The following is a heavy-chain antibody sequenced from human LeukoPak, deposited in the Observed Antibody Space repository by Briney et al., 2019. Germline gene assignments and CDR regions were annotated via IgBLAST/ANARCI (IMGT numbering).Heavy chain of an antibody. CDR1: GFTFDDYA. D-gene: IGHD1-1*01. Sequence: GGSLRLSCTASGFTFDDYAMHWVRQPPGKGLEWVSGIDWRGNSLAYADSVKGRFTISRDNAENSLYLQMNNLRPGDTALYYCSKTSSRGFRTGADFWGQGTLVTVPS. CDR3: SKTSSRGFRTGADF. CDR2: IDWRGNSL. J-gene: IGHJ4*02. V-gene: IGHV3-9*01.